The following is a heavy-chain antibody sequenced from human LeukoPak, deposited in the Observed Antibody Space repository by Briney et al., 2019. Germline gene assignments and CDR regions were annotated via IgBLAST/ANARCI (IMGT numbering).Heavy chain of an antibody. CDR2: IYTSGST. CDR1: GGSISSGSYY. J-gene: IGHJ2*01. CDR3: ARDYAGYFDL. V-gene: IGHV4-61*02. D-gene: IGHD3-16*01. Sequence: SETLSLTCTVSGGSISSGSYYWSWIRQPAGKGLEWIGRIYTSGSTNYNPSLKSRVTISVDTSKNQFSLKLSSVTAADTAVYYCARDYAGYFDLWGRGTLVTVSS.